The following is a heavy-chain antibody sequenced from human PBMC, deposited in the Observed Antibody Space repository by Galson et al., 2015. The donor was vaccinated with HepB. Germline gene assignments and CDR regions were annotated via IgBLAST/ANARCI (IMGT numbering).Heavy chain of an antibody. CDR2: IRSKANSYAT. D-gene: IGHD2-15*01. V-gene: IGHV3-73*01. CDR3: TSGRDCSGGSCYSLY. CDR1: GFTFSGSA. J-gene: IGHJ4*02. Sequence: SLRLSCAASGFTFSGSAMHWVRQASGKGLEWVGRIRSKANSYATAYAASVKGRFTISRDDSKNTAYLQMNSLKTEDTAVYYCTSGRDCSGGSCYSLYWGQGTLVTVSS.